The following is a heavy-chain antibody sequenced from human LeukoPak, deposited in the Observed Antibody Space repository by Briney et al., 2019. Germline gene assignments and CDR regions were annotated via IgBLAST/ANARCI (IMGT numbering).Heavy chain of an antibody. D-gene: IGHD3-22*01. V-gene: IGHV4-39*01. J-gene: IGHJ4*02. CDR1: GGSISSSSYY. CDR2: IYYSGST. Sequence: SETLSLTCTVSGGSISSSSYYWGWIRQSPGKGLEWIGSIYYSGSTYYNPSLKSRVTISVDTSKNQFSLKLSSVTAADTAVYYCARVDSSGYYFDYWGQGTLVTVSS. CDR3: ARVDSSGYYFDY.